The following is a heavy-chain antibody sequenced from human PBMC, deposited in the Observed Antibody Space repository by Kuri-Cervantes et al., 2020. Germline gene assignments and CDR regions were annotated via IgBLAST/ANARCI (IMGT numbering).Heavy chain of an antibody. CDR2: ISGSGGST. V-gene: IGHV3-23*01. J-gene: IGHJ4*02. CDR3: ARPAGDYDILTGYGY. Sequence: GGSLRLSCAASGFTFSSYAMSWVRQAPGKGLEWVSAISGSGGSTYYADSVKGRFTISRDNSKNTLYLQMNSLRAEDTAVYYCARPAGDYDILTGYGYWGQGTLVTVSS. CDR1: GFTFSSYA. D-gene: IGHD3-9*01.